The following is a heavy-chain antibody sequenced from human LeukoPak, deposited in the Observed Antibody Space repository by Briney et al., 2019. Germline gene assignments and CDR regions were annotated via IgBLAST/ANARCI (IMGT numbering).Heavy chain of an antibody. J-gene: IGHJ4*02. Sequence: GGSLRLSCAASGFPFSTYAMGWVRQAPGKGLEWVSAISGSGGSTYYRDSVKGRFTISRDSSKNTLYLQMNSLTAEDTAVFYCVKGTGQKLKYYFDYWGQGTLVTVSS. CDR1: GFPFSTYA. CDR2: ISGSGGST. V-gene: IGHV3-23*01. CDR3: VKGTGQKLKYYFDY. D-gene: IGHD1-1*01.